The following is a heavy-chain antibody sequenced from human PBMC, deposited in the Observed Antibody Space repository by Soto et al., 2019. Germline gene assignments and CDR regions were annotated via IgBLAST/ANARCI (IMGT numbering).Heavy chain of an antibody. D-gene: IGHD1-1*01. CDR3: AKGWSYWNDFDY. CDR2: INHGGGGA. CDR1: GFTFSNCA. V-gene: IGHV3-23*01. Sequence: EVQLLESGGALVQPGGSLRLSCAASGFTFSNCAMSWVRQAPGKGLEWVSDINHGGGGAYYADSVKGRFTISRDDSKNTLYLQMNSLRAEDTAIDYCAKGWSYWNDFDYWGQGPLVTVSS. J-gene: IGHJ4*02.